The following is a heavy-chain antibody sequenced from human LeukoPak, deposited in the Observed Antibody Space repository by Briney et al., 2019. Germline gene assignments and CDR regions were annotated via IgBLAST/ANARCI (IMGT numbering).Heavy chain of an antibody. CDR3: ARSRGGSYYGFDY. CDR2: IYYSGST. J-gene: IGHJ4*02. V-gene: IGHV4-59*01. D-gene: IGHD3-22*01. Sequence: SETLSLTCTVSGGSISSYYWSWVRQPPGKGLEWIGYIYYSGSTNYNPSLKSRVTISVDTSKNQFSLKLSSVTAADTAVYYCARSRGGSYYGFDYWGQGTLVTVSS. CDR1: GGSISSYY.